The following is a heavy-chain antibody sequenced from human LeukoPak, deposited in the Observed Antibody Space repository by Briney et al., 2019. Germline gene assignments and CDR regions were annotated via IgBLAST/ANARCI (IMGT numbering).Heavy chain of an antibody. CDR3: AREGATSAWTSHFYYYGMDV. CDR1: GYTFSNNG. J-gene: IGHJ6*02. V-gene: IGHV1-18*01. D-gene: IGHD6-19*01. Sequence: ASVKVSCKASGYTFSNNGISWVRRAPGQGLEWMGWISPYNGNTNYAPKVQGRVIMTTDTSTSTAYMELGSLRFDDTAIYYCAREGATSAWTSHFYYYGMDVWGRGTTVTVSS. CDR2: ISPYNGNT.